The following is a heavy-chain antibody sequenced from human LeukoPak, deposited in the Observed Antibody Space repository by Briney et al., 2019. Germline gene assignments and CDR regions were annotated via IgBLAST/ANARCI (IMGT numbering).Heavy chain of an antibody. CDR1: RFTFSGSA. Sequence: GGSLKLSCAASRFTFSGSAMHWVRQASGKGLEWVGRIRSKANSYATAYAASVKGRFTISRDDSKNTAYLQMNSLKTEDTAVYYCTSSTGSSYWGQGTLVTVSS. D-gene: IGHD4-17*01. CDR3: TSSTGSSY. J-gene: IGHJ4*02. V-gene: IGHV3-73*01. CDR2: IRSKANSYAT.